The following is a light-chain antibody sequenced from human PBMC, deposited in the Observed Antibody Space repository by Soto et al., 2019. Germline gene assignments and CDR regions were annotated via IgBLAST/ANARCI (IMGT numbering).Light chain of an antibody. V-gene: IGKV3-20*01. CDR1: QSVSSSY. Sequence: EIVLTQSPGTLSLSPGERATLSCRASQSVSSSYLAWYQQKPGQAPRLLIYGASSRATGIPDRFSGNGSGTDFTLTISRLEPEDFAVYYCQQYGSSSWTFGQGTKV. CDR2: GAS. CDR3: QQYGSSSWT. J-gene: IGKJ1*01.